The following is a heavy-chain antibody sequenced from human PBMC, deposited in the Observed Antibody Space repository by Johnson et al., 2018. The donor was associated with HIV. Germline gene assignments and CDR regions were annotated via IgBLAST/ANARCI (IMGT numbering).Heavy chain of an antibody. CDR2: ISSSGDII. CDR3: ARRTVTALFDI. V-gene: IGHV3-11*04. Sequence: QVQLVESGGGLVKPGGSLRLSCAAPGFTFSDYYMTWIRQAPGKGLEWLSFISSSGDIIRYADSVKGRFTISRDNAKNSLILQMNSLRDEDTAVYYCARRTVTALFDIWGQGTLVTVSS. D-gene: IGHD4-17*01. J-gene: IGHJ3*02. CDR1: GFTFSDYY.